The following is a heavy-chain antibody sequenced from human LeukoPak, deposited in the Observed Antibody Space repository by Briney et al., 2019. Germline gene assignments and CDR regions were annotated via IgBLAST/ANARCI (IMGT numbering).Heavy chain of an antibody. CDR2: IYPGDSDT. CDR1: GYSFTSYW. J-gene: IGHJ3*02. Sequence: RHGESLKISCKGSGYSFTSYWIGWVRQMPGKGLEWMGIIYPGDSDTRYGPSFQGQVTISADKSISTAYLQWSSLKASDTAMYYCARRYCSSTSCYTHAFDIWGQGTMVTVSS. D-gene: IGHD2-2*02. CDR3: ARRYCSSTSCYTHAFDI. V-gene: IGHV5-51*01.